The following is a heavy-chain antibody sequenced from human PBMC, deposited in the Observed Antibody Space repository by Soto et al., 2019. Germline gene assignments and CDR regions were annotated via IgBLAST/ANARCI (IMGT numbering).Heavy chain of an antibody. D-gene: IGHD3-16*01. CDR2: IYYSGST. CDR1: GGSISSSSYY. J-gene: IGHJ6*02. Sequence: SETLSLTCTVSGGSISSSSYYWGWIRQPPGEGLEWIGSIYYSGSTYYNPSLKSRVTISVDTSKNQFSLKLSSVTAADTAVYYCARGVSGGYYYGMDVWGQGTTVTVSS. V-gene: IGHV4-39*01. CDR3: ARGVSGGYYYGMDV.